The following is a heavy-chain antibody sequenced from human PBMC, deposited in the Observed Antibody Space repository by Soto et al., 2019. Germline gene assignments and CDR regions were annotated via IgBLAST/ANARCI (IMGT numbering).Heavy chain of an antibody. CDR1: GYTFIMHG. V-gene: IGHV1-18*03. Sequence: QGQLVQSGDEVKKAGASVKVSCKASGYTFIMHGISWVRQAPGQGLEWMGWISAYNGNTNYAQKYQGRVTMTTDTSTSTVYMDLRSLRSDDMAVYYCARVWYDDSSGAFDIWGQGTMVTVSS. CDR2: ISAYNGNT. D-gene: IGHD3-22*01. J-gene: IGHJ3*02. CDR3: ARVWYDDSSGAFDI.